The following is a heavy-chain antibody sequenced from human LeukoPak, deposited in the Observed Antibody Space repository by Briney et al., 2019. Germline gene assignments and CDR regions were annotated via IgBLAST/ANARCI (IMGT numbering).Heavy chain of an antibody. Sequence: GESLKISCQASGYIFSIYWIAWVRQMPGRGLEWMGIIYPGDSDTRYSPSFQGQVTISADKSITTAYLQWSSLKASDTAMYYCARLTSSWSFDYWGQGTLVTVSS. J-gene: IGHJ4*02. V-gene: IGHV5-51*01. CDR1: GYIFSIYW. CDR3: ARLTSSWSFDY. CDR2: IYPGDSDT. D-gene: IGHD6-13*01.